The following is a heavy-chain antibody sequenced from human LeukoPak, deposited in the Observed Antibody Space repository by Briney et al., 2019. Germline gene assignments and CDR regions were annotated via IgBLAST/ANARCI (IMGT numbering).Heavy chain of an antibody. CDR2: ISSSSSTI. CDR1: GFSFSGYE. J-gene: IGHJ6*04. V-gene: IGHV3-48*03. D-gene: IGHD3-10*02. Sequence: GGSVSLSCAVCGFSFSGYEMNWVRQAREGGLEWVSYISSSSSTIYYADRVRRRFTISRDIDKNSLSLQKYTVRDENTVVYYCAELGITMIGRVWGKGTTVTISS. CDR3: AELGITMIGRV.